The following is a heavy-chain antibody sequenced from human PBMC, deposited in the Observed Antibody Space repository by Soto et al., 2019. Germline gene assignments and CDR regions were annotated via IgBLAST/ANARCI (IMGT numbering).Heavy chain of an antibody. V-gene: IGHV3-30*18. J-gene: IGHJ6*02. CDR3: AKAWVRGRYYYYGMDV. Sequence: HPGGSLSLSCAASGFTFSSSGIPWVRQAPGKGLEWVAVISYDGSNKYYADSVKGRFTISRDNSKNTLYLQMNSLRAEDTAVYYCAKAWVRGRYYYYGMDVWGQGTTVTVSS. CDR1: GFTFSSSG. CDR2: ISYDGSNK. D-gene: IGHD3-10*01.